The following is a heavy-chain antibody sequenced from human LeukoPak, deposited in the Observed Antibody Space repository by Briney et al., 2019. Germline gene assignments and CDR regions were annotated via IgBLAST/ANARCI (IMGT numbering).Heavy chain of an antibody. D-gene: IGHD4-17*01. CDR3: ARVTRRYYFDY. CDR2: ISAYNGNT. Sequence: SVKVSCKASGYTFTSYGISWVRQAPGQGLEWMGWISAYNGNTNYAQKLQGRVTMTTDTSTSTAYMELSRLRSDDTAVYYCARVTRRYYFDYWGQGTLVTVSS. CDR1: GYTFTSYG. V-gene: IGHV1-18*01. J-gene: IGHJ4*02.